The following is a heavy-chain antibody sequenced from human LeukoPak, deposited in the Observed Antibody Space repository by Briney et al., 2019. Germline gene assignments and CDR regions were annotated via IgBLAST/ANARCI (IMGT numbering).Heavy chain of an antibody. D-gene: IGHD5-18*01. V-gene: IGHV3-33*01. Sequence: GGSLRLSCAASGFTFSRYGMHWVRQAPGKGLEWVAVIWYDGNNRNYADSVKGRFSISRDNSKNTLYLQMSSLRAEDTAVYYCARPPTAMVTVGIDYWGQGTLVTVSS. CDR1: GFTFSRYG. CDR3: ARPPTAMVTVGIDY. J-gene: IGHJ4*02. CDR2: IWYDGNNR.